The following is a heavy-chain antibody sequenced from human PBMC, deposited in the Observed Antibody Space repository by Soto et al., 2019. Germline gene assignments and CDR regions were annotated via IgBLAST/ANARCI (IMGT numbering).Heavy chain of an antibody. J-gene: IGHJ6*02. CDR3: ARRTSSSSDYNCMVV. V-gene: IGHV4-4*02. Sequence: PSETLSLTCGVSGGSISRSNWWSWVRQPPGKGLEWIGEIYHSGTTNYNPSLKSRVIISVDKSKNQFSLKLSSVTAADTAVYYCARRTSSSSDYNCMVVWGQGTTVTVS. CDR2: IYHSGTT. D-gene: IGHD6-6*01. CDR1: GGSISRSNW.